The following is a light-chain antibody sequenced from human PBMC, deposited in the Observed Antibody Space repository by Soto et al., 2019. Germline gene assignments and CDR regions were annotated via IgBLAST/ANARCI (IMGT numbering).Light chain of an antibody. CDR3: SSHTSSSTLDV. J-gene: IGLJ1*01. V-gene: IGLV2-14*01. CDR1: SSDVGGYNY. CDR2: EVS. Sequence: QSALTQPASVSGSPGQSITISCTGTSSDVGGYNYVSWYQQHPGKVPKLMIYEVSNRPSGVSNRFSGSKSGNTASLTISGLQAEDEADYYCSSHTSSSTLDVFGTGTKLTVL.